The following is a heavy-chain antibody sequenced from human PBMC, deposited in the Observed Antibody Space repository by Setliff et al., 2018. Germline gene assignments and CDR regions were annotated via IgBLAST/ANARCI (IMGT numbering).Heavy chain of an antibody. CDR2: IYHSGST. CDR3: ARRISDNGLDY. Sequence: PSETLSLTCAVSGYSISSGYYWGWIRQPPGKGLEWIGSIYHSGSTYYNPSLKSRVTISVDTSKNQFSLKLSSVTAADTAVYYCARRISDNGLDYWGQGTLVTVSS. V-gene: IGHV4-38-2*01. CDR1: GYSISSGYY. D-gene: IGHD1-20*01. J-gene: IGHJ4*02.